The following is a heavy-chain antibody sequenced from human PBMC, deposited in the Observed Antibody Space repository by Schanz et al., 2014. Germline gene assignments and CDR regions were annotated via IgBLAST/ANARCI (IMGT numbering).Heavy chain of an antibody. V-gene: IGHV3-66*01. Sequence: SFAASGFTFSSYAMSWVRQAPGRGLEWVSGIYSGGSTYYADSVKGRFTISRDNSKNTLYLQMNSRRAEDPAVHYYARSRVASRYVNDFDIGGRGALVDVSS. D-gene: IGHD3-16*01. CDR2: IYSGGST. CDR1: GFTFSSYA. J-gene: IGHJ3*02. CDR3: ARSRVASRYVNDFDI.